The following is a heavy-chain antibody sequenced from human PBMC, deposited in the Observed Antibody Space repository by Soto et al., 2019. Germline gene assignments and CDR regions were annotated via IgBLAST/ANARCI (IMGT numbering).Heavy chain of an antibody. CDR1: GGTFSSYA. CDR2: IIPIFGTA. CDR3: ARDRRDSSGYYYYYGMDV. J-gene: IGHJ6*02. D-gene: IGHD3-22*01. Sequence: QVQLVQSGAEVKKPRSSVKVSCKASGGTFSSYAISWVRQAPGQGLEWMGGIIPIFGTANYAQKFQGRVTITADESTSTAYMELSSLRSEDTAVYYCARDRRDSSGYYYYYGMDVWGQGTTVTVSS. V-gene: IGHV1-69*12.